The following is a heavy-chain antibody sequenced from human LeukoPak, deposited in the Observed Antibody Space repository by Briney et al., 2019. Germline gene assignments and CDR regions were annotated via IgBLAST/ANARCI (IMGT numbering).Heavy chain of an antibody. CDR3: ARRFITHDYRGWFDP. J-gene: IGHJ5*02. CDR2: IYYSGST. D-gene: IGHD4-11*01. V-gene: IGHV4-59*05. Sequence: SETLSLTCTVSGGSISNYYWSWIRQPPGKGLEWIGSIYYSGSTYYNPSLKSRVTISVDTSKNQFSLKLSSVTAADTAVYYCARRFITHDYRGWFDPWGQGTLVTVSS. CDR1: GGSISNYY.